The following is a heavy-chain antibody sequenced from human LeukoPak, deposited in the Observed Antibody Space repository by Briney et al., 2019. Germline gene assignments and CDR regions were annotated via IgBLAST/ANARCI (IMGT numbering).Heavy chain of an antibody. D-gene: IGHD3-22*01. Sequence: SVKVSRKASGGTFSSYAISWVRQAPGQGLEWMRGIIPIFGTANYAQKFQGRVTITADESTSTAYMELSSLRSEDTAVYYCARVGGYGYYYYYYMDVWGKGTTVTVSS. CDR3: ARVGGYGYYYYYYMDV. V-gene: IGHV1-69*13. CDR2: IIPIFGTA. CDR1: GGTFSSYA. J-gene: IGHJ6*03.